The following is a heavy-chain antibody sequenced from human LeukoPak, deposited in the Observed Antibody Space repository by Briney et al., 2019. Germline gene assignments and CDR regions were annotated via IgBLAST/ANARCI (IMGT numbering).Heavy chain of an antibody. D-gene: IGHD3-22*01. V-gene: IGHV3-20*04. J-gene: IGHJ3*02. Sequence: GGSLRLSCAASGFTFYNYGMSWVRQAPGKGLEWVTGINWNGGSTVYADSVKGSFTISRDNAKNSLYLQRNSQRAEDTALYYCARIDTYYYDSSGYYSAFDIWGQGTIVTVSS. CDR2: INWNGGST. CDR3: ARIDTYYYDSSGYYSAFDI. CDR1: GFTFYNYG.